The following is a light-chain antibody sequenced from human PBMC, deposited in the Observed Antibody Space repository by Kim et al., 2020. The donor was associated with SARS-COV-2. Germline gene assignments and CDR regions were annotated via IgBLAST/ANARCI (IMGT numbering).Light chain of an antibody. CDR1: RGVSSR. V-gene: IGKV1-5*01. Sequence: SATVGKRVPITGRASRGVSSRLACDQQNPGKAPRLLLYDASTLESGVQSRFSGSGSGTEFTLTISGLQPDDFATYYCQQYNSRWSFGQGTKVEIK. CDR3: QQYNSRWS. CDR2: DAS. J-gene: IGKJ1*01.